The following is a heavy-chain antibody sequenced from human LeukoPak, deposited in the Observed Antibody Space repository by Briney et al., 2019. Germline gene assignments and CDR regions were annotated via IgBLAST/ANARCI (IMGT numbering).Heavy chain of an antibody. CDR1: GGSISSYY. D-gene: IGHD6-19*01. Sequence: SETLSLTCTVSGGSISSYYWSWIRQPPGKGLEWIGYISYSGSTNNHNPSLKSRVTISVDTSKNQFSLKLSSVTAADTAVYYCARHTTSGWYQVVYWGQGTLVTVSS. J-gene: IGHJ4*02. CDR3: ARHTTSGWYQVVY. V-gene: IGHV4-59*01. CDR2: ISYSGSTN.